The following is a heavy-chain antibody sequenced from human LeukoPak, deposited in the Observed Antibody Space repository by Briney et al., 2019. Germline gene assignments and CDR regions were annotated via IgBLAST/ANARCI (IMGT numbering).Heavy chain of an antibody. D-gene: IGHD3-9*01. CDR2: IYYSGST. V-gene: IGHV4-61*05. CDR3: ARGRSTLRNYDILNWFDP. Sequence: PSETLSLTCTVSGGSISSSSYYWGWIRQPPGKGLEWIGYIYYSGSTNYNPSLKSRVTISVDTSKNQFSLKLSSVTAADTAVYYCARGRSTLRNYDILNWFDPWGQGTLVTVSS. J-gene: IGHJ5*02. CDR1: GGSISSSSYY.